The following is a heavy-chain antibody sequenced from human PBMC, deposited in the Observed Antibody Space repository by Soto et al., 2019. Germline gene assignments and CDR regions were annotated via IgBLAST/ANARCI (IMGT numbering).Heavy chain of an antibody. CDR2: IYYSGSN. CDR3: ARGGAAEGSDGMDV. J-gene: IGHJ6*02. Sequence: QVQLQESGPGLVKPSQTLSLTCTVSGGSISSGDYYWSWIRQPPGKGLEWIGYIYYSGSNYYNPSLKSRVTISVDTSKNQFSLKLSSVTAAETAVYYCARGGAAEGSDGMDVWGQGSTVTVAS. D-gene: IGHD3-10*01. V-gene: IGHV4-30-4*01. CDR1: GGSISSGDYY.